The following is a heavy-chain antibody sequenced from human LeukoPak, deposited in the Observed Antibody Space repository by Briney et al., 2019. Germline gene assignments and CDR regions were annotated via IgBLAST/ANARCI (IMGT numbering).Heavy chain of an antibody. CDR3: ARVQYISSWPYYYYGMDV. Sequence: SETLSLTCTVSGGSISSYYWSWIRQPPGKGLEWIGYIYYSGSTNYNPSLKSRVTISVDTSKNQFSLKLSSVTAADTAVYYCARVQYISSWPYYYYGMDVWGQGTTVTVSS. D-gene: IGHD6-13*01. V-gene: IGHV4-59*01. J-gene: IGHJ6*02. CDR2: IYYSGST. CDR1: GGSISSYY.